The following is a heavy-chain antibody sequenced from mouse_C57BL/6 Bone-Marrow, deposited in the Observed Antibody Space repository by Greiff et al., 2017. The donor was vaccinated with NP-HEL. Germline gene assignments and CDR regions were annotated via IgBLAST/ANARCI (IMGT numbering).Heavy chain of an antibody. Sequence: QVQLKQSGAELARPGASVKLSCKASGYTFTSYGISWVKQRTGQGLEWIGGIYPRRGNTYYNEKFKGKATLTADTSSSTAYMELRSLTSEDAAVYVCARGDYYGSNFDDWGQGTTLTVSS. CDR1: GYTFTSYG. D-gene: IGHD1-1*01. CDR2: IYPRRGNT. CDR3: ARGDYYGSNFDD. V-gene: IGHV1-81*01. J-gene: IGHJ2*01.